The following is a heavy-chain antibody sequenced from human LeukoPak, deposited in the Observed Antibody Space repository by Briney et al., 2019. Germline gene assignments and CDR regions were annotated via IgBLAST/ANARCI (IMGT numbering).Heavy chain of an antibody. CDR2: IYPGDSDT. D-gene: IGHD1-26*01. CDR1: GYSFTSYW. Sequence: GESLKISCKGSGYSFTSYWIGWVRQMPGKGLEWMGIIYPGDSDTRYSPSFQGQVTISADKSIGTAYLQWSSLKASDTAMYYCARQGMGVVGATHPYDYWGQGTLVTVSS. V-gene: IGHV5-51*01. J-gene: IGHJ4*02. CDR3: ARQGMGVVGATHPYDY.